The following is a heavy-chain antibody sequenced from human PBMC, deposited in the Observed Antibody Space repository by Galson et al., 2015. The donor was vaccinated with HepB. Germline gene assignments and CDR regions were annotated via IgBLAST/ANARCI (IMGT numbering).Heavy chain of an antibody. V-gene: IGHV3-30-3*01. D-gene: IGHD6-6*01. Sequence: SLRLSCAASGFTFSSYAIHWVRQAPGRGLEWVAIISYDGSNKYYADSVKGRFTISRDNSKNTLFLQMDSLRAEDTAVYYCARAYSTSSTGLRQRWFDPWGQGTLVTVSS. J-gene: IGHJ5*02. CDR3: ARAYSTSSTGLRQRWFDP. CDR1: GFTFSSYA. CDR2: ISYDGSNK.